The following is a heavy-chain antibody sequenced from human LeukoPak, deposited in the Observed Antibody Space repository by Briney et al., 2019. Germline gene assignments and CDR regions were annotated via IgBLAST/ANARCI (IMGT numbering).Heavy chain of an antibody. J-gene: IGHJ3*02. V-gene: IGHV4-34*01. CDR1: GGSFSGYY. CDR2: INHSGST. CDR3: ARGPPDLYYYDSSGNNDAFDI. D-gene: IGHD3-22*01. Sequence: SETLSLTCAVYGGSFSGYYWSWIRQPPGKGLEWIGEINHSGSTNYNPSLKSRVTISVDTSKNQFSLKLSSVTAADTAVYYCARGPPDLYYYDSSGNNDAFDIWGQGTMVTVSS.